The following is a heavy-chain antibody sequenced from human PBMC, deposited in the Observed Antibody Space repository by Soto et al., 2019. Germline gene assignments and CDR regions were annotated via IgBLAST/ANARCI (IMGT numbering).Heavy chain of an antibody. CDR2: ISYDGSNK. CDR3: ARDRIAVTGFQANWFDP. V-gene: IGHV3-30-3*01. D-gene: IGHD6-19*01. J-gene: IGHJ5*02. CDR1: GLTFSSYA. Sequence: GGSLRLSCAASGLTFSSYAMHWVRQAPGKGLEWVAVISYDGSNKYYADSVKGRFTISRDNSKNTLYLQMNSLRAEDTAVYYCARDRIAVTGFQANWFDPWGQGTLVTVSS.